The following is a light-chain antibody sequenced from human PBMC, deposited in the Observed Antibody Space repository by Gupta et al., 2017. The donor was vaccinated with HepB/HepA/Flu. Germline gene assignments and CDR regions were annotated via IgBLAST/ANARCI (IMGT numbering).Light chain of an antibody. J-gene: IGKJ1*01. Sequence: EIELAQSPVTVSVSPGERATLSCRASQGISVNLAWYQQKFGQAPRLLIYHASARAADIPARFSGSGSGTEFTLTISSLQSEDFAIYYCQQYENWPGTFGQGSKVEIK. CDR3: QQYENWPGT. CDR1: QGISVN. V-gene: IGKV3-15*01. CDR2: HAS.